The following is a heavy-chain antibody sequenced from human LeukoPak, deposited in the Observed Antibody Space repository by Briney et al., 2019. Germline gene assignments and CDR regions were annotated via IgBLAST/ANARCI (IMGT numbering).Heavy chain of an antibody. CDR3: ARRVAGNGPGY. Sequence: GGSLRLSCAASGFTFSSYAMSWVRQAPGKGLEWVSAISGSGGSTYYADSAKGRFTISRDNSKNTLYLQMNSLRAEDTAVYYCARRVAGNGPGYWGQGTLVTVSS. V-gene: IGHV3-23*01. J-gene: IGHJ4*02. D-gene: IGHD2-8*01. CDR2: ISGSGGST. CDR1: GFTFSSYA.